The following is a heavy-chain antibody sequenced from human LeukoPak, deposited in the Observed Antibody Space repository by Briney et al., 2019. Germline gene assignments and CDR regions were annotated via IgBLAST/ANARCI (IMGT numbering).Heavy chain of an antibody. V-gene: IGHV3-53*01. J-gene: IGHJ4*02. D-gene: IGHD4-17*01. Sequence: PGGSLRLSCAASGFTVSSNYMSWVRQAPGKGLEWVSVIYSGGSTYYAASVKGRFTISRDNSKNMLYLQMNSLRAEDTAVYSCARGTVTVPDYWGQGTLVSVSS. CDR3: ARGTVTVPDY. CDR2: IYSGGST. CDR1: GFTVSSNY.